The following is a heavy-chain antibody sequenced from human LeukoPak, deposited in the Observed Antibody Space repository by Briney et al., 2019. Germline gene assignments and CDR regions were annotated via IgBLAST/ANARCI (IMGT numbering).Heavy chain of an antibody. V-gene: IGHV3-74*01. CDR3: ARERPTIFGDFDY. CDR2: ISSDGSRT. J-gene: IGHJ4*02. Sequence: GGSLRLSCAASGFTFSSSWMHWVRQAPGKGLVWVSRISSDGSRTTYADSVKGRFTISRDNAKNSLYLQMNSLRAEDTAVYYCARERPTIFGDFDYWGQGTLVTVSS. CDR1: GFTFSSSW. D-gene: IGHD3-3*01.